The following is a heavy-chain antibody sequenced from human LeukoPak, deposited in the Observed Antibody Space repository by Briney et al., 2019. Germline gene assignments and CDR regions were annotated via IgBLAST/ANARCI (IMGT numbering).Heavy chain of an antibody. V-gene: IGHV1-18*01. J-gene: IGHJ4*02. CDR1: GYSFTTYG. CDR3: ARDAGSYAMDY. Sequence: WASVRVSCKASGYSFTTYGIYWVRHAPGQGLEWMGWISSYNGNTKYAQNIQDRVTMTTDTSTSTAYMELRSLRSDDTAVYYCARDAGSYAMDYWGQGNLVTVSS. CDR2: ISSYNGNT. D-gene: IGHD1-26*01.